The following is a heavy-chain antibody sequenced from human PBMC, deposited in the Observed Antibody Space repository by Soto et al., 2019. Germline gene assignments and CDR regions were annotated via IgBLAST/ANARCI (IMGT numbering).Heavy chain of an antibody. CDR2: IYYSGST. V-gene: IGHV4-39*01. J-gene: IGHJ4*02. Sequence: QLQLQESGPGLVKPSETLSLTCTVSGGSISSSSYYWGWIRQPPGKGLEWIGSIYYSGSTYYNPSLMSRVTISVDTSKNHFSLKLSSVTAADTAVYYCARQVQHLAHLVYWGQGTLVTVSS. CDR1: GGSISSSSYY. CDR3: ARQVQHLAHLVY. D-gene: IGHD6-13*01.